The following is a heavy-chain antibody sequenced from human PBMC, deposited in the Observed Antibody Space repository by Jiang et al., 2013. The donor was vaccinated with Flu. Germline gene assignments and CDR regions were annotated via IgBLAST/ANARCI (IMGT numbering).Heavy chain of an antibody. Sequence: PGLVKPSETLSLTCTVSGGSISSNSDYWSWIRQPPGKGLEWIGYIHNSGTTNYNPSLKSRVTISIDTSTNQFSLKLISVTAPDTAVYYCARSYCGGDCYSMFGYSYYGMDVWGQGTTVTVSS. D-gene: IGHD2-21*02. V-gene: IGHV4-61*05. J-gene: IGHJ6*02. CDR2: IHNSGTT. CDR3: ARSYCGGDCYSMFGYSYYGMDV. CDR1: GGSISSNSDY.